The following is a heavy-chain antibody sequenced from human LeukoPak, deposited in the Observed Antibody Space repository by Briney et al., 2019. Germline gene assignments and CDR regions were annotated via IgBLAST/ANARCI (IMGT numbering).Heavy chain of an antibody. D-gene: IGHD6-13*01. CDR1: GFTFSDYY. Sequence: GGSLRLSCATSGFTFSDYYMSWIRQAPGKGLEWVSYISSSSIYTNYADSVKGRFTISRDNAKNSLYLQMNSLRAEDSAVYYCARDLRTSSSSQLGYWGQGTLVTVSS. V-gene: IGHV3-11*06. J-gene: IGHJ4*02. CDR2: ISSSSIYT. CDR3: ARDLRTSSSSQLGY.